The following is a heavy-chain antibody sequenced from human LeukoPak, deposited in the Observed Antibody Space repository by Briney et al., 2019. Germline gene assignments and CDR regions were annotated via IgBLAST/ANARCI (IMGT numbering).Heavy chain of an antibody. Sequence: GGSLRLSCAASGFTFSSYWMSWVRQAPGKGLEWVANIKQDGSEKYYVDSVKGRFTISRDNAKNSLYLQMNSLRAEDTAVYYCAREEMATIYYYYGMDVWGQGTTVTVSS. D-gene: IGHD5-24*01. CDR2: IKQDGSEK. V-gene: IGHV3-7*01. CDR1: GFTFSSYW. CDR3: AREEMATIYYYYGMDV. J-gene: IGHJ6*02.